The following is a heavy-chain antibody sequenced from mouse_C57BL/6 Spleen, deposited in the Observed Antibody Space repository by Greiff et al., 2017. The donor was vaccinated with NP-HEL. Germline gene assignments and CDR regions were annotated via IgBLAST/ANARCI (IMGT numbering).Heavy chain of an antibody. J-gene: IGHJ1*03. Sequence: EVKLLESGGGLVQPGGSLSLSCAASGFTFTDYYMSWVRQPPGKALEWLGFIRNKANGYTTEYSASVKGRFTISRDNSQSILYLQMNALRAEDSATYYCARSTVVATDWYFDVWGTGTTVTVSS. V-gene: IGHV7-3*01. D-gene: IGHD1-1*01. CDR3: ARSTVVATDWYFDV. CDR1: GFTFTDYY. CDR2: IRNKANGYTT.